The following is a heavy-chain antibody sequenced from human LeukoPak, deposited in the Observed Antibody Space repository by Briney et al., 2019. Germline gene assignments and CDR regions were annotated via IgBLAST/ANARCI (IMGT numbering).Heavy chain of an antibody. CDR3: AKWSSGRNNYYYYMDV. CDR1: GFTFSSYG. J-gene: IGHJ6*03. CDR2: IRYDGSNK. D-gene: IGHD6-19*01. Sequence: PGGSLRLSCAASGFTFSSYGMHWFGQAPGKGREGVAFIRYDGSNKYYADSVKGRFTISRDNSKNTLYLQMNSLRAEDTAVYYCAKWSSGRNNYYYYMDVWGKGTTVTISS. V-gene: IGHV3-30*02.